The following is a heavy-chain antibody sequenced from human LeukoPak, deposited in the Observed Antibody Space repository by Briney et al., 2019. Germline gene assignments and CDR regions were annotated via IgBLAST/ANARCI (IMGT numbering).Heavy chain of an antibody. D-gene: IGHD5-18*01. CDR3: ARGGYSYYHGNFYYYNYMDV. CDR1: GGSFSTSY. V-gene: IGHV4-59*01. Sequence: SETLSLTCTVSGGSFSTSYWSWIRQPPGKGLEWIGYVHYSGSTNYNPFLKSRVTISVDTSKNQVSLKLSSVTAADTAVYYCARGGYSYYHGNFYYYNYMDVWGKGTTVTVSS. CDR2: VHYSGST. J-gene: IGHJ6*03.